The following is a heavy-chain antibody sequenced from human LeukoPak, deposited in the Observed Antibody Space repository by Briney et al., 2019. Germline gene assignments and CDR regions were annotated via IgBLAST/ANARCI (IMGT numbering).Heavy chain of an antibody. D-gene: IGHD3-22*01. CDR2: ISAYNGNT. V-gene: IGHV1-18*01. Sequence: ASVKVSCKASGYTFTSYGISWVRQAPGQGLEWMGWISAYNGNTNYAQKLQGRVTITTDTSTSTAYMELRSLTSDDTAVYYCARGDYYDSSGYFDHWGQGTLVTVSS. CDR1: GYTFTSYG. J-gene: IGHJ4*02. CDR3: ARGDYYDSSGYFDH.